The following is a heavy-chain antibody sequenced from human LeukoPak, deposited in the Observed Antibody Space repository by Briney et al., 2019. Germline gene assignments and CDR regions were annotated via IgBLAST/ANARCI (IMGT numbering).Heavy chain of an antibody. CDR1: GYTFTSYD. CDR2: MNPNSGNT. J-gene: IGHJ5*02. CDR3: ARGLFVSGFDP. V-gene: IGHV1-8*03. Sequence: ASVKVSCKASGYTFTSYDINWVRQATGEGGEWMGWMNPNSGNTGYAQKFQGRVTITRNTSISTAYMELSSLRSEDTAVYYCARGLFVSGFDPWGQGTLVTVSS. D-gene: IGHD3-3*01.